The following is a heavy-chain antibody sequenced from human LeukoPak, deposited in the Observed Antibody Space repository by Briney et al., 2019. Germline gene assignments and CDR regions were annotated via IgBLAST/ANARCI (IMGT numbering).Heavy chain of an antibody. CDR1: GYRFAGYW. CDR3: ARLLYGDYSHYFDY. J-gene: IGHJ4*02. Sequence: GESLKISCKGSGYRFAGYWIGWVRQMPGKGLEWMGIIYPDDSETRSSPSFQGQVTISADKSINTAYLQWSSLKASDTAMYFCARLLYGDYSHYFDYWGQGTLVTVSS. D-gene: IGHD4-17*01. V-gene: IGHV5-51*01. CDR2: IYPDDSET.